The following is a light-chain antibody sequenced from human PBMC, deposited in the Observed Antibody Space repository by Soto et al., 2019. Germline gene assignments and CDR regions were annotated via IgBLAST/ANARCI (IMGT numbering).Light chain of an antibody. J-gene: IGKJ1*01. CDR2: GAS. Sequence: EIVMTHSPATLSLSPGERATLSCSASQRVSSNLAWYQQTPGPAPRLLIYGASTRATGIPARFSGSGSGTEFPLTISSLQSEDFAVYYCQQYNNWPWTFGQGTKVDIK. CDR1: QRVSSN. CDR3: QQYNNWPWT. V-gene: IGKV3-15*01.